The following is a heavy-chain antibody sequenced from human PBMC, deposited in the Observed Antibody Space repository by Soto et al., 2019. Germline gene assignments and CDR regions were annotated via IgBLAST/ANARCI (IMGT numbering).Heavy chain of an antibody. CDR2: IYHSGST. CDR1: CGSISSSNW. CDR3: ASSSSGWYGNYYYYGMDV. J-gene: IGHJ6*02. D-gene: IGHD6-19*01. Sequence: SETLSLTCAVSCGSISSSNWWSWVRQPPGKGLEWIGEIYHSGSTNYNPSLKSRVTISVDKSKNQFSLKLSSVTAADTAVYYCASSSSGWYGNYYYYGMDVWGQGTTVTVSS. V-gene: IGHV4-4*02.